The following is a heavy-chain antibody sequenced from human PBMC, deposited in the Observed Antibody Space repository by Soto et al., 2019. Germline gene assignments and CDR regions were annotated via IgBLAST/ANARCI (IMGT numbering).Heavy chain of an antibody. D-gene: IGHD3-10*01. CDR1: GFTFSSYA. CDR3: ARDPYLLWFGELYGMDV. CDR2: ISYDGSNK. Sequence: GGSLRLSCAASGFTFSSYAMHWVRQAPGKGLEWVAVISYDGSNKYYADSVKGRFTISRDNSKNTLYLQMNSLRAEDTAVYYCARDPYLLWFGELYGMDVWGQGTTVTVSS. V-gene: IGHV3-30-3*01. J-gene: IGHJ6*02.